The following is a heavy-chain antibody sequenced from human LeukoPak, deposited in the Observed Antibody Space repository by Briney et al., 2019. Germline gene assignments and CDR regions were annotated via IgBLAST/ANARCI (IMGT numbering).Heavy chain of an antibody. D-gene: IGHD5-24*01. CDR2: TYYRSKWNN. Sequence: SQTLSLTCAISGDSVSSNNAAWIWIRQSPSRGLEWLGRTYYRSKWNNDYAVSVSSRITISPDTSKNQFSLKLSSVTAADTAVYYCSNRQYRDGFRHWGQGTLVTVSS. J-gene: IGHJ4*02. CDR1: GDSVSSNNAA. V-gene: IGHV6-1*01. CDR3: SNRQYRDGFRH.